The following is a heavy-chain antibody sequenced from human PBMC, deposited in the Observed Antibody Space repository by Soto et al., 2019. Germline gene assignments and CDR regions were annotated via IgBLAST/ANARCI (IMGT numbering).Heavy chain of an antibody. J-gene: IGHJ4*02. D-gene: IGHD4-17*01. CDR3: ARVFGNSGYGDYPERFDY. CDR2: ISAYNGNT. V-gene: IGHV1-18*01. CDR1: GYTFTSYG. Sequence: QVQLVQSGAEVKKPGASVKVSCKASGYTFTSYGISWARQAPGQGLEWMGWISAYNGNTNYAQKLQGRVTMTTDTSTSTAYMELRSLRSDDTAVYYCARVFGNSGYGDYPERFDYWGQGTLVTVSS.